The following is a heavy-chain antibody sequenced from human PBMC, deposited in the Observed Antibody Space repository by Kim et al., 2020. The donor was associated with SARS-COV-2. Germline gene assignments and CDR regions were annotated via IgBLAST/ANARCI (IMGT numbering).Heavy chain of an antibody. J-gene: IGHJ5*02. Sequence: STNYHPSLKSRVTISVDPSKNQFSLKLSSVTAADTAVYYCARGVSGFDPWGQGTLVTVSS. V-gene: IGHV4-34*01. D-gene: IGHD2-8*01. CDR3: ARGVSGFDP. CDR2: ST.